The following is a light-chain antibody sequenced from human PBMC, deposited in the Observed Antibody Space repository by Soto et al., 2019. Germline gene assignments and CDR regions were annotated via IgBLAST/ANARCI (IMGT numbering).Light chain of an antibody. CDR3: QQSYSTLSIT. CDR2: AAL. CDR1: ESIARH. J-gene: IGKJ5*01. V-gene: IGKV1-39*01. Sequence: DIQMTQSPSSLSASVGDRVTITCRASESIARHLNWYQQKPGKAPKLLIYAALSLQNGVPSRFRGGGSGTDFTLTINNLQPEDFATYYCQQSYSTLSITFGQGTRLEIK.